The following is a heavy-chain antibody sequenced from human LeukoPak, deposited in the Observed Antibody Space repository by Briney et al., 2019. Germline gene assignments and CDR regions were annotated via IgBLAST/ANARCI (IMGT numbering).Heavy chain of an antibody. Sequence: GGSLRLSCAASGFTFSSFAMSWVRQAPGKGLEWVAAISGSGGSTFYADSVKGRFTISRDNSKKTLYLQMNSLSPEDPAVYYCAKDQYYYDNSGHPTEYWGQGTLVTVSS. CDR3: AKDQYYYDNSGHPTEY. J-gene: IGHJ4*02. V-gene: IGHV3-23*01. D-gene: IGHD3-22*01. CDR2: ISGSGGST. CDR1: GFTFSSFA.